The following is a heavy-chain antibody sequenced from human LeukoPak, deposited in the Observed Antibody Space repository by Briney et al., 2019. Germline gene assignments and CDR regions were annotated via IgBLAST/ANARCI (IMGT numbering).Heavy chain of an antibody. V-gene: IGHV4-34*01. D-gene: IGHD5-18*01. CDR3: ARGTRTAMVPRFGY. CDR2: INHSGST. Sequence: PSETLSLTCAVYGGSFSGYYWSWIRQPPGKGLEWIGEINHSGSTNYNPSLKSRVTISVDTSKNQFSLKLSSVTAADTAVYYCARGTRTAMVPRFGYWGQGTLVTVSS. J-gene: IGHJ4*02. CDR1: GGSFSGYY.